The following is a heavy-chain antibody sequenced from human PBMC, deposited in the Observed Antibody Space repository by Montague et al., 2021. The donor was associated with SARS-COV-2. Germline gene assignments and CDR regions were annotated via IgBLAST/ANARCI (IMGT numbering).Heavy chain of an antibody. CDR3: ARDDPYCTSGVCYTGNWFDP. V-gene: IGHV6-1*01. CDR2: THYRSKWYN. D-gene: IGHD2-8*01. J-gene: IGHJ5*02. CDR1: GDSVSINCPA. Sequence: CAISGDSVSINCPARNWIRQSPSRGLEWLGRTHYRSKWYNDYAVSVKSRITINPDTSKNQFSLQLNSVTPEDTAVYYCARDDPYCTSGVCYTGNWFDPWGQGTLVTVSS.